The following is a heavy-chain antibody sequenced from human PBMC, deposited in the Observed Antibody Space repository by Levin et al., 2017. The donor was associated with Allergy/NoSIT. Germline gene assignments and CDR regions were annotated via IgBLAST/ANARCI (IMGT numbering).Heavy chain of an antibody. J-gene: IGHJ4*02. CDR3: ARHALGSSGWHYFDS. CDR1: GYSFTDYW. V-gene: IGHV5-10-1*01. CDR2: IDPRDSST. D-gene: IGHD6-19*01. Sequence: KPGGSLRLSCKASGYSFTDYWVTWVRQMPGKGLEWMGRIDPRDSSTSYSPSFQGHVTISSDKSINTAYLQWGSLQASESAMYYCARHALGSSGWHYFDSWGQGSLVTVSS.